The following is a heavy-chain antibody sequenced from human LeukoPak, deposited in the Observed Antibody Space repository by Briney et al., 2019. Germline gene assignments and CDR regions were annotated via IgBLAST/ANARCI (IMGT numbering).Heavy chain of an antibody. Sequence: GSSVKVSCKASGGTFSSYAISWVRQAPGQGLEWMGRIIPILGIANYAQKFQGRVTITADKSTSTAYMELSSLRSEDTAVYYCARDLRELPTDYWGQGTLVTVSS. D-gene: IGHD1-26*01. V-gene: IGHV1-69*04. CDR2: IIPILGIA. J-gene: IGHJ4*02. CDR1: GGTFSSYA. CDR3: ARDLRELPTDY.